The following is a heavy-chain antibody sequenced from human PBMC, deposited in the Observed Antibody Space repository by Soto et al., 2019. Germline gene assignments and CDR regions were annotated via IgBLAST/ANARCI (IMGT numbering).Heavy chain of an antibody. CDR3: AKERSSSWYYFDY. V-gene: IGHV3-30*18. CDR2: ISDNGSNK. D-gene: IGHD6-13*01. CDR1: GFTFSSYG. J-gene: IGHJ4*02. Sequence: VGSLRLSCAASGFTFSSYGMHWVRQAPGKGLEWVAVISDNGSNKYYADSVKGRFTISRDNSKNTLYLQMNNLRGEDTALYYCAKERSSSWYYFDYCGQGTLVTVSS.